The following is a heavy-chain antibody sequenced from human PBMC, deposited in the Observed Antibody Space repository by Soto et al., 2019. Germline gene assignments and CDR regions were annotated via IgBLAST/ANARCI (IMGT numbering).Heavy chain of an antibody. CDR3: AKGFKQWLADGENYFDY. V-gene: IGHV3-23*01. D-gene: IGHD6-19*01. CDR2: ISGSGGST. Sequence: GGSLRLSCAASGFTFSSYAMSWVRQAPGKGLEWVSAISGSGGSTYYADSVKGRFTISRDNSKNTLYLQMNSLRAEDTAVYYCAKGFKQWLADGENYFDYWGQGTLVTVSA. CDR1: GFTFSSYA. J-gene: IGHJ4*02.